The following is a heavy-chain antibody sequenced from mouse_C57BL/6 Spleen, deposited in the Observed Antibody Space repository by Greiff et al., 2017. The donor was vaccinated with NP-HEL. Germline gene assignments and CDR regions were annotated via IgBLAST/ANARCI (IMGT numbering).Heavy chain of an antibody. V-gene: IGHV1-76*01. CDR3: ESSGFWLRYYLDY. D-gene: IGHD2-2*01. CDR2: IYPGSGDT. J-gene: IGHJ2*01. CDR1: GYTFTDYY. Sequence: QVQLQQSGAELVRPGASVKLSCKASGYTFTDYYINWVKQWPGQGLEWIGRIYPGSGDTYYNEKFKGKATLTAEKSSSTAYMQLRSLTSEDSAVYFCESSGFWLRYYLDYWGQGTTLTVSS.